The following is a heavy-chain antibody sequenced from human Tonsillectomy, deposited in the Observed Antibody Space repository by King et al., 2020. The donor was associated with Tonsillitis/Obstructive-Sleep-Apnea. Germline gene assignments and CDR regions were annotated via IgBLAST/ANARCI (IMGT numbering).Heavy chain of an antibody. J-gene: IGHJ6*03. V-gene: IGHV4-34*01. CDR2: INHSERI. D-gene: IGHD2-21*02. CDR3: ARIGVTQTPDKYMDV. Sequence: VQLQQWGAGLLKPSETLSLTCAVYGGSFSGYYWSWIRQPPGKGLEWIGEINHSERINYNPSLKSRVIISVDTPKNQFSLKLNYVTAADTADYYCARIGVTQTPDKYMDVWGKGTTVTVSS. CDR1: GGSFSGYY.